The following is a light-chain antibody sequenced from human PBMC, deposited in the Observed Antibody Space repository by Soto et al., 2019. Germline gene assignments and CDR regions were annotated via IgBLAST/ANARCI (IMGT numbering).Light chain of an antibody. Sequence: QSVLTQPASVSGSPGLSITISCTGTSSDVGDYNYVSWYQQHPGKAPKVMIYDVSNRPSGVSNRFSGSKSGSTASLTISGLQAEDEADYYCSSYTSSSPLVFGTGTKVTVL. V-gene: IGLV2-14*01. CDR1: SSDVGDYNY. CDR3: SSYTSSSPLV. CDR2: DVS. J-gene: IGLJ1*01.